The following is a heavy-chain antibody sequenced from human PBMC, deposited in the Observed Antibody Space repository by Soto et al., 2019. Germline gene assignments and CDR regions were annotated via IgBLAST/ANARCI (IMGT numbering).Heavy chain of an antibody. Sequence: ASVKVSCKASGYTFTSYYMHWVRQAPGQGLEWMGIINPSGGSTSYAQKFQGRVTMTRDTSTSTVYMELSSPRSEDTAVYYCARDRLRSRSSYYYDSSGYYTAFDIWGQGTMVTVSS. CDR3: ARDRLRSRSSYYYDSSGYYTAFDI. CDR1: GYTFTSYY. CDR2: INPSGGST. J-gene: IGHJ3*02. V-gene: IGHV1-46*01. D-gene: IGHD3-22*01.